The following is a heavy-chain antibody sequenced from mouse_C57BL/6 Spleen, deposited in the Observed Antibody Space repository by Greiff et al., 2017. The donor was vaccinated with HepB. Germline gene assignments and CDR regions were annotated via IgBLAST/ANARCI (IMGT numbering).Heavy chain of an antibody. D-gene: IGHD1-1*01. V-gene: IGHV5-17*01. J-gene: IGHJ1*03. CDR2: ISSGSSTI. CDR3: ARGGFITTRYFDV. Sequence: EVKLMESGGGLVKPGGSLKLSCAASGFTFSDYGMHWVRQAPEKGLEWVAYISSGSSTIYYADTVKGRFTISRDNAKNTLFLQMTSLRSEDTAMYYCARGGFITTRYFDVWGTGTTVTVSS. CDR1: GFTFSDYG.